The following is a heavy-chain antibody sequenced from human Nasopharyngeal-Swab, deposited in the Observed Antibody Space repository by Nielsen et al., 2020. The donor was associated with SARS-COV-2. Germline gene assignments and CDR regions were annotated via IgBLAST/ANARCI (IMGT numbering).Heavy chain of an antibody. D-gene: IGHD3-10*01. J-gene: IGHJ6*03. CDR1: GASMSPSY. CDR3: ARRSYGSDRPYYYYYYMDV. CDR2: ASHSGST. V-gene: IGHV4-59*08. Sequence: SETLSLTCSVSGASMSPSYWTWIRQVPGKGLEWIGYASHSGSTTYSPSLRGRVTISIDPSKNQFTLQLTSLTAADTAVYYCARRSYGSDRPYYYYYYMDVWGKGTTVVVSS.